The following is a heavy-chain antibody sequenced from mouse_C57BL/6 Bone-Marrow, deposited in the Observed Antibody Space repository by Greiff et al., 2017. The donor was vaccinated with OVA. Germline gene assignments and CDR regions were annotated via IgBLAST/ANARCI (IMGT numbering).Heavy chain of an antibody. Sequence: EVQLQQSGPELVKPGASVKISCKASGYSFTDYNMNWVKQSNGKSLEWIGVINPNYGTTSYNQKFKGKATLTVDQYSSTAYMQLNSLTSKDSAVYFCARWGYGSSYQYFDVWGRGTTVTVSS. CDR2: INPNYGTT. D-gene: IGHD1-1*01. J-gene: IGHJ1*03. CDR3: ARWGYGSSYQYFDV. CDR1: GYSFTDYN. V-gene: IGHV1-39*01.